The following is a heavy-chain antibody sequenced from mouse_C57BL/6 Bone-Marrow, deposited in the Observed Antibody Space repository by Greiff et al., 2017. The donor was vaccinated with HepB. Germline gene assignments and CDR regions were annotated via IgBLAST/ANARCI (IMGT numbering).Heavy chain of an antibody. D-gene: IGHD1-1*01. CDR1: GFTFSDYG. V-gene: IGHV5-17*01. Sequence: VQLKESGGGLVKPGGSLKLSCAASGFTFSDYGMHWVRQAPEKGLEWVAYISSGSSTIYSADTVKGRFTISRDNAKNTLFLQMTSLRSEDTAIYYCARRRDYCSSLELYFDDWGQGTTLTVSS. J-gene: IGHJ2*01. CDR3: ARRRDYCSSLELYFDD. CDR2: ISSGSSTI.